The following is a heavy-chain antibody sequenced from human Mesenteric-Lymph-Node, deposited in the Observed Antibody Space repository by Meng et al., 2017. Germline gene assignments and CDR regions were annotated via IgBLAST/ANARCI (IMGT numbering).Heavy chain of an antibody. CDR3: AKGQGHCTLSSCHLDWFDP. D-gene: IGHD6-13*01. Sequence: GGSLRLSCAASGFTFSSYAMHWVRQAPGKGLEWVAVISYDGSNKYYADSVKGRFTISRDNSKNTLYLQMNYLRADDTAVYYCAKGQGHCTLSSCHLDWFDPWGQGNLVTVSS. J-gene: IGHJ5*02. CDR2: ISYDGSNK. CDR1: GFTFSSYA. V-gene: IGHV3-30*07.